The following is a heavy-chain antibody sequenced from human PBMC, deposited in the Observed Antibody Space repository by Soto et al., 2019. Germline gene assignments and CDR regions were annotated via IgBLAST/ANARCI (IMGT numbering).Heavy chain of an antibody. CDR2: IYPGDSDT. CDR3: ARHPDYYYYGMDV. Sequence: GGSLKISCKGFGYSFTRYWIGWVRQMPGKGLEWMGIIYPGDSDTRYSPSFQGQVTISADKSISTAYLQWSSLKASDTAMYYCARHPDYYYYGMDVWGQGTTVTVSS. J-gene: IGHJ6*02. CDR1: GYSFTRYW. V-gene: IGHV5-51*01.